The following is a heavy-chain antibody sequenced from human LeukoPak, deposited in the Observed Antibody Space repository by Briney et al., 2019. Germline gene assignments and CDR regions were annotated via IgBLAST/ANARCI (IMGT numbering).Heavy chain of an antibody. CDR3: ARTVDFWSGYDYGMDV. J-gene: IGHJ6*02. Sequence: GASVKVSCKASGYTFTGYYMHWVRQAPGQGLEWMGRINPNSGGTNYAQKFQGRVTMTRDTSISTAYMELSRLRSDDTAVYYCARTVDFWSGYDYGMDVWGQGTTVTVSS. CDR2: INPNSGGT. D-gene: IGHD3-3*01. CDR1: GYTFTGYY. V-gene: IGHV1-2*06.